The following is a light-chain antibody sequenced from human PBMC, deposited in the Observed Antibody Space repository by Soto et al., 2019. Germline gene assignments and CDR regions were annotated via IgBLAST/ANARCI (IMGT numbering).Light chain of an antibody. V-gene: IGKV1-5*01. Sequence: IQFTQSPSSLYASVGDRVTITCRASQTISTWMAWYQQKPGKAPKLLVYDASTLQSGVASRFSGSGAGTECTRTISSLQPDDVATDYCQQYNSYSMTFGQGTKVDIK. CDR2: DAS. CDR3: QQYNSYSMT. CDR1: QTISTW. J-gene: IGKJ1*01.